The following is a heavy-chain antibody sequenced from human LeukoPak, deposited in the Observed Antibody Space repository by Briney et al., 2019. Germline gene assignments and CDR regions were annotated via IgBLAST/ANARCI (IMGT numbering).Heavy chain of an antibody. CDR1: GFTFSRHA. CDR2: ISYDGTTT. V-gene: IGHV3-30*04. CDR3: ARGHPLGRADTLDM. Sequence: PGGSLRLSCAASGFTFSRHAMHWVRHTPGKGLEWVAVISYDGTTTYYADSVKGRFTISRDNSIYSLYLQMNSLRAEDTAVYYCARGHPLGRADTLDMWGQGTRVTVSS. J-gene: IGHJ3*02.